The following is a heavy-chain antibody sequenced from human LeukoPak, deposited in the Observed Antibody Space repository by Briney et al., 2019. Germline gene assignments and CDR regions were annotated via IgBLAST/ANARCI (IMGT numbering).Heavy chain of an antibody. CDR2: ITPMFGTS. D-gene: IGHD1-14*01. CDR1: GGTFSIHT. J-gene: IGHJ1*01. CDR3: ARDSSEFRSLLFH. V-gene: IGHV1-69*13. Sequence: GASVKVSCKASGGTFSIHTISWVRQSPGQGLEWMGGITPMFGTSNYAQKFRGRVTITADESTSTAYVELSSLRSEDTAVYYCARDSSEFRSLLFHWGQGTLVTVSS.